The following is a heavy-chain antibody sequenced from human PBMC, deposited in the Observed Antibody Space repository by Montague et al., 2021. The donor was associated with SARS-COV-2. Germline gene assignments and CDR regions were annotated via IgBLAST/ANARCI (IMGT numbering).Heavy chain of an antibody. CDR2: ITGSGGST. J-gene: IGHJ4*02. D-gene: IGHD3-3*01. V-gene: IGHV3-23*01. Sequence: SLRLSCAASGFTFRNYAMSWVRQAPGKGLEWVSTITGSGGSTYYADSVKGRFTISRDNSKNTLYLQMSSLTAEDAAVYYCANHQGITVFGVIFNWGRGTLVTVSS. CDR1: GFTFRNYA. CDR3: ANHQGITVFGVIFN.